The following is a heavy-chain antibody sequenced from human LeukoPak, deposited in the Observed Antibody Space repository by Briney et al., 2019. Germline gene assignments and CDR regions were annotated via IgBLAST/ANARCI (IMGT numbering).Heavy chain of an antibody. J-gene: IGHJ6*03. V-gene: IGHV4-39*01. CDR1: GGSVHSYDHY. CDR2: IYSSGTT. D-gene: IGHD5-18*01. Sequence: PSDTLPLTCTVSGGSVHSYDHYWAWIRQPPGKGLEGMGTIYSSGTTSYNPSLKSRVTISVDTSSNHFYLNLISVTAADTALYYCARQPHSYGPDYYYYYMDLWGTGTTVTVSS. CDR3: ARQPHSYGPDYYYYYMDL.